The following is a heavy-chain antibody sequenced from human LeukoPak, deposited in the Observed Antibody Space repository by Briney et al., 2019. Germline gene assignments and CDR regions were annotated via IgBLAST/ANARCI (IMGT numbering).Heavy chain of an antibody. CDR2: ISRSASSM. D-gene: IGHD4-17*01. CDR1: GFTFSTYS. Sequence: GGSLRLSCASSGFTFSTYSMSWVRQAPGKGLEWVSYISRSASSMYYADSVKGRFTTSRDNAKNSLYLQMNSLRAEDTAIYFCARNDYGDYGIDYWGQGTLVTVSS. J-gene: IGHJ4*02. V-gene: IGHV3-21*01. CDR3: ARNDYGDYGIDY.